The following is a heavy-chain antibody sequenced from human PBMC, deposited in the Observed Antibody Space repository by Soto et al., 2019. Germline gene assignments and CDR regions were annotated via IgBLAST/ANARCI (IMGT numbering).Heavy chain of an antibody. V-gene: IGHV3-48*02. CDR3: ARDLGWAFDS. CDR2: ISGGGRPI. Sequence: EVQLVESGGVAWQPGGSLSLSCAASGFTFSTFPMNWVRQAPGRGLEWISYISGGGRPISYADSVKGRFTISRDNAKNSLYLQMDSLTDEDTAVYYCARDLGWAFDSWGQGTLVTVSS. CDR1: GFTFSTFP. J-gene: IGHJ4*02. D-gene: IGHD6-19*01.